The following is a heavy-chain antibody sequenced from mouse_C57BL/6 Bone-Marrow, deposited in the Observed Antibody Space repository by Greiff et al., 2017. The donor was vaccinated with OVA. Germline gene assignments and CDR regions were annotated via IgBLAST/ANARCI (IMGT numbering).Heavy chain of an antibody. CDR3: ARNYYYGSEDYAMDY. CDR2: IWSGGST. Sequence: QVQLQQSGPGLVQPSQSLSITCPVSGFSLTSYGVHWVRQSPGKGLEWLGVIWSGGSTDYNAAFISRLSISKDNSKSQVFFKMNSLQADDTAIYYCARNYYYGSEDYAMDYWGQGTSVTVSS. J-gene: IGHJ4*01. CDR1: GFSLTSYG. D-gene: IGHD1-1*01. V-gene: IGHV2-2*01.